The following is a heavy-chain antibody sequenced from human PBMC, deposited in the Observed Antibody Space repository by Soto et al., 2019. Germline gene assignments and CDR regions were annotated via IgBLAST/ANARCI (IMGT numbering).Heavy chain of an antibody. CDR1: GGSFSGYY. J-gene: IGHJ1*01. V-gene: IGHV4-59*08. CDR2: IYYSGST. CDR3: ASTTYYYDSSGYYLGYFQH. Sequence: PSETLSLTCAVYGGSFSGYYWSWIRQPPGKGLEWIGYIYYSGSTNSNPSLKSRVTISVDASKNQFSLKLSSVTAADTAVYYCASTTYYYDSSGYYLGYFQHWGQGTLVTVSS. D-gene: IGHD3-22*01.